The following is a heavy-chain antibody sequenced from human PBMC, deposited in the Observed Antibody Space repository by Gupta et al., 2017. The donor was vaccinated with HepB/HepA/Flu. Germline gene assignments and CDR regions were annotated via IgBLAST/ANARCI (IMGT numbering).Heavy chain of an antibody. Sequence: EVQLLESGGGLVQPGGSLRLSCAASGFPFSSYAMRWVRQAPGKGLEWVSAISGSGGSTYYADSVKGRFTISRDNSKNTLYLQMNSLRAEDTAVYYCAKDLITIFGVPNDAFDIWGQGTMVTVSS. D-gene: IGHD3-3*01. CDR3: AKDLITIFGVPNDAFDI. CDR1: GFPFSSYA. V-gene: IGHV3-23*01. CDR2: ISGSGGST. J-gene: IGHJ3*02.